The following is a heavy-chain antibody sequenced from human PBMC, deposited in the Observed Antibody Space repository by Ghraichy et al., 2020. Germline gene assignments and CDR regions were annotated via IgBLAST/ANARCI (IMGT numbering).Heavy chain of an antibody. D-gene: IGHD6-13*01. V-gene: IGHV3-21*01. CDR2: ISSSSSYI. CDR3: ASYHPGYSSSWYTPPNDAFDI. CDR1: GFTFSSYS. J-gene: IGHJ3*02. Sequence: GGSLRLSCAASGFTFSSYSMNWVRQAPGKGLEWVSSISSSSSYIYYADSVKGRFTISRDNAKNSLYLQMNSLRAEDTAVYYCASYHPGYSSSWYTPPNDAFDIWGQGTMVTVSS.